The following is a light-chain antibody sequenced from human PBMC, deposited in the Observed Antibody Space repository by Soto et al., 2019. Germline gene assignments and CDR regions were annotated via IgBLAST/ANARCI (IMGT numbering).Light chain of an antibody. V-gene: IGKV1-39*01. CDR1: QSISNS. J-gene: IGKJ3*01. Sequence: DIPMTQSPSSLSASVGDRVTITCRASQSISNSLNWYQEKPGKAPKLLIYAASSLQSGVPSRFSGSGSGTDFTLTISSLQPEDFATYYCQQSYSTLLTFGPGTKVDIK. CDR3: QQSYSTLLT. CDR2: AAS.